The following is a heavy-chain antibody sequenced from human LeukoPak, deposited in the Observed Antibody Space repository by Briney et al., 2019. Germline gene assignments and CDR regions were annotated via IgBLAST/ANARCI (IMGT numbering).Heavy chain of an antibody. V-gene: IGHV3-33*01. D-gene: IGHD1-1*01. J-gene: IGHJ6*02. CDR3: ARENVTSPYYYYGMDV. CDR1: GFTFSSYG. CDR2: IWYDGSNK. Sequence: GRSLRLSCAASGFTFSSYGMHWVRQAPGKGLEWVAVIWYDGSNKYYADSVKGRFTISRDNSKNTLYLQMNSLRAEDTAVYYCARENVTSPYYYYGMDVWGQGTTVTVSS.